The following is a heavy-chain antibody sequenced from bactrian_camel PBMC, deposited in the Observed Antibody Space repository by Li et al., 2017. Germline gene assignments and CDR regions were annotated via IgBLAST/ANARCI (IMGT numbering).Heavy chain of an antibody. CDR2: IYGDETST. CDR1: GYTYNRNC. J-gene: IGHJ6*01. V-gene: IGHV3S6*01. CDR3: AAHRGMGAMRTRGLHLTNFPY. Sequence: HVQLVESGGGSVQAGGSLRLSCAASGYTYNRNCMAWVRQAPGKELEWVASIYGDETSTFYADSVKGRFTISRDNAKNTVYLQMTSLNAEDTAVYHCAAHRGMGAMRTRGLHLTNFPYWGRGTQVTVSS. D-gene: IGHD3*01.